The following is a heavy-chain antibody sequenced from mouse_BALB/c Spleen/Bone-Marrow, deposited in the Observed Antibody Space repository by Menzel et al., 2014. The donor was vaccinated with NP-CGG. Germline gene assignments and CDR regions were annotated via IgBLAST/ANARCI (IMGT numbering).Heavy chain of an antibody. D-gene: IGHD1-1*01. Sequence: EVQLVESGGGLVQPGGSLKLSCAASRFTFSSYGMSWVRQTPDKRLELVATINSNGGSTYYPDSVKGRFTISRDNAKNTLYLQMSSLKSEGTAMYYCARDRYYGYAMDYWGQGTSVTVSS. CDR2: INSNGGST. V-gene: IGHV5-6-3*01. CDR1: RFTFSSYG. CDR3: ARDRYYGYAMDY. J-gene: IGHJ4*01.